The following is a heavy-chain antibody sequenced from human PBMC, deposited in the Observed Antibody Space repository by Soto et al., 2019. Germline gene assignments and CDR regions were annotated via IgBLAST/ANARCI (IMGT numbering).Heavy chain of an antibody. V-gene: IGHV1-69*13. CDR1: GGTFSSYA. CDR2: IIPIFGTA. CDR3: ARGVHYDSSGYYYFY. J-gene: IGHJ4*02. D-gene: IGHD3-22*01. Sequence: ASVEVSCKASGGTFSSYAIDWVRQAPGQGLEWMGGIIPIFGTANYAQKFQGRITITADESTSTAYMELRSLRSEDTAVYYCARGVHYDSSGYYYFYWGQGTLVTVSS.